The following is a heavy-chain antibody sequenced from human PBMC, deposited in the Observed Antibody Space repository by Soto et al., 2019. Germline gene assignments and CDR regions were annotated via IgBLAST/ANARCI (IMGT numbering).Heavy chain of an antibody. Sequence: QVQLVESGGGAVQPGRSLRLSCAASGFTFSSYAMHWARQAPGKGLEWVAVISYDGSNKYYADSVKGRFTISRDNSKNTLYLQMNSLRAEDTAVYYCARDRGVVMPTGDYYYYGMDVWGQGTTVTVSS. CDR2: ISYDGSNK. J-gene: IGHJ6*02. D-gene: IGHD3-3*01. CDR3: ARDRGVVMPTGDYYYYGMDV. V-gene: IGHV3-30-3*01. CDR1: GFTFSSYA.